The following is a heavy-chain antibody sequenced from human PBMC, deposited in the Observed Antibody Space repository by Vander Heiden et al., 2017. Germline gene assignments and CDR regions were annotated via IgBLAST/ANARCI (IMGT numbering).Heavy chain of an antibody. Sequence: EGQLLESGGGLVQPGASVRLSCATSGFTFSSYALSWVRQAPGKGLEWIAGISARGEGTNYADSVKGRFTISRDRSERTLSLEMNSLRADDTAVYYCTNPVGDSTGMDVWGQGTTVTVSS. CDR1: GFTFSSYA. D-gene: IGHD2-21*01. J-gene: IGHJ6*02. V-gene: IGHV3-23*01. CDR3: TNPVGDSTGMDV. CDR2: ISARGEGT.